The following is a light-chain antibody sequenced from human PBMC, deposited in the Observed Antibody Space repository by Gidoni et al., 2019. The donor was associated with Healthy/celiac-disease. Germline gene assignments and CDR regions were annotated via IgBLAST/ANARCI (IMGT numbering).Light chain of an antibody. V-gene: IGKV1-39*01. CDR3: QQSYSTPRA. Sequence: DIQMTQSPSSLSASVGDRVTITCRASQSISSYLNWYQQKPGKAPKLLIYAASSLQSWVPSRCSGSGSRTDFTLTISSLQPEYFATYYCQQSYSTPRAFGQGTRLEIK. J-gene: IGKJ5*01. CDR2: AAS. CDR1: QSISSY.